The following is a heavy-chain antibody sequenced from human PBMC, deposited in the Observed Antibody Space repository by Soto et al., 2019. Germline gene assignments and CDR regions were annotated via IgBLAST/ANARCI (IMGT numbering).Heavy chain of an antibody. V-gene: IGHV4-59*08. D-gene: IGHD6-13*01. J-gene: IGHJ4*02. Sequence: QVQLQESGPGLVKPSETLSLTCIVSGGSISTYYWSWVRQPPGKGLEWIGYIYYTGSTGYTPSLQSRVTMSVDPSKNQFSLKLSSVTAADTAVYYCARQAGGIVDHWGQGTLVTVSS. CDR1: GGSISTYY. CDR2: IYYTGST. CDR3: ARQAGGIVDH.